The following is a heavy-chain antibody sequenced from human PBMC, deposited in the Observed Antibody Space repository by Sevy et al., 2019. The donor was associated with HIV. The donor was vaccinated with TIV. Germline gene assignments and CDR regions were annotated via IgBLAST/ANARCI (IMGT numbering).Heavy chain of an antibody. V-gene: IGHV3-11*01. CDR1: GLTFSDYY. Sequence: GGSLRLSCAASGLTFSDYYMSWIRQAPGKGLEWLSYISSSGTTLYSADSVKGRFAISRDNAKNSRYLQMNSLRAEDTAVYFCVGRRYSYTYSWSYHFDYWGQGALVTVSS. CDR2: ISSSGTTL. J-gene: IGHJ4*02. D-gene: IGHD5-18*01. CDR3: VGRRYSYTYSWSYHFDY.